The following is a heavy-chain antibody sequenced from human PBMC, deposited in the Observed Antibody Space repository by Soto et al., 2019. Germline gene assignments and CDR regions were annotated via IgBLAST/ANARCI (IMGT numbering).Heavy chain of an antibody. CDR2: ITSSSSSI. CDR3: ASHYGDNGWFDP. J-gene: IGHJ5*02. CDR1: GFTFSAYN. D-gene: IGHD4-17*01. Sequence: EVQLVESGGGLVKLGGSLRLSCAASGFTFSAYNMNWVRQPPGKGLEWVSSITSSSSSIYYADSLKGRFTISRDNAKNSLYLQMNSLRAEDTAVYYCASHYGDNGWFDPWGQGTLVTVSS. V-gene: IGHV3-21*06.